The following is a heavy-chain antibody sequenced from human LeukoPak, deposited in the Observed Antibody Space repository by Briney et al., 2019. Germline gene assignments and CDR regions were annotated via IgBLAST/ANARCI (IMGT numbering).Heavy chain of an antibody. CDR2: INPNSGGT. J-gene: IGHJ4*02. V-gene: IGHV1-2*02. D-gene: IGHD3-3*01. CDR1: GYTFTGYY. CDR3: ARTLTIFGVVTDFDY. Sequence: ASVKVSCKASGYTFTGYYMHWVRQAPGQGLEWMGWINPNSGGTNYAQKFQGRVTMTRDTSISTAYMELSRLRSDDTAVYYCARTLTIFGVVTDFDYWGRGTLVTVSS.